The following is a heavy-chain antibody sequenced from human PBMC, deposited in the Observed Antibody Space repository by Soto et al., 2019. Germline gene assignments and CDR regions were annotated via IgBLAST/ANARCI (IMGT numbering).Heavy chain of an antibody. V-gene: IGHV3-7*05. CDR1: GFTLSAYW. CDR3: ARDVSPGSSSLYLDAFDI. D-gene: IGHD6-13*01. CDR2: INRDGSKW. Sequence: EVQLEESGGDLVQPGGSLRLSCAASGFTLSAYWMTWVRQAPGKGLEWVANINRDGSKWSYLDSVRGRFTISRDNVGNSLYLQMDSLRADDTALYYCARDVSPGSSSLYLDAFDIWGQGTMVTVSS. J-gene: IGHJ3*02.